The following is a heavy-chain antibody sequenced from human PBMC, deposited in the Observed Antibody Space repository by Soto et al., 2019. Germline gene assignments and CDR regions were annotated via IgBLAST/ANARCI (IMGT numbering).Heavy chain of an antibody. CDR1: GYSFTNND. J-gene: IGHJ5*02. CDR2: MNPGSGDT. D-gene: IGHD3-16*01. V-gene: IGHV1-8*01. CDR3: ARMATFGSLNWFDP. Sequence: ASVKFSCTASGYSFTNNDVSWVRQATGQGLEWMGWMNPGSGDTGYAQKFQGRVTMTRDISIATAYMELSSLRSDDTAIYYCARMATFGSLNWFDPWGQGTLVTVSS.